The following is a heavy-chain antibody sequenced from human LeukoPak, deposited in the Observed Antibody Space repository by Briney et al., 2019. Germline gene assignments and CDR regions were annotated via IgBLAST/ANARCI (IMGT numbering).Heavy chain of an antibody. D-gene: IGHD3-10*01. CDR3: ARRPLWFGELDYFDY. V-gene: IGHV4-34*01. Sequence: PSETLSLTCAVYGGSFSGYYWSWIRQPPGKGLEWIGEINHGGSTNYNPSLKSRVTISVDTSKNQFSLKLSSVTAADTAVYYCARRPLWFGELDYFDYWGQGTLVTVSS. J-gene: IGHJ4*02. CDR2: INHGGST. CDR1: GGSFSGYY.